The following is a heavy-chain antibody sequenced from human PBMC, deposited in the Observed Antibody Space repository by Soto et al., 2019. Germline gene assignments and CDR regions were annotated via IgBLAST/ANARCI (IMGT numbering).Heavy chain of an antibody. Sequence: QVQLVESGGGVVQPGRSLRLSCAASGFTFSSYAMHWVRQAPGKGLEWVAVISYDGSNKYYADYVKGRFTISRDNSKNTLYLQMNSLRAEDTAVYYCARVRKIFGVRDDFDLWGQGTMVTVSS. J-gene: IGHJ3*01. CDR1: GFTFSSYA. V-gene: IGHV3-30-3*01. D-gene: IGHD3-3*01. CDR2: ISYDGSNK. CDR3: ARVRKIFGVRDDFDL.